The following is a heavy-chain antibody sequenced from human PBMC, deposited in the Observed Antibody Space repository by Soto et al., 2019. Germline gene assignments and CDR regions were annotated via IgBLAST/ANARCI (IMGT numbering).Heavy chain of an antibody. J-gene: IGHJ4*02. Sequence: EVQLVESGGGLVQPGGSLRLSCAASGFTFSSYWMHWVRQAPGTGLVWVSRINSDGSSTSYADSVKGRCTISRDNAKNTLYLQMNSLIAEDTAVYYWARDFSYYYDSSGYGNLRYWGQGTLVTVSS. D-gene: IGHD3-22*01. V-gene: IGHV3-74*01. CDR2: INSDGSST. CDR1: GFTFSSYW. CDR3: ARDFSYYYDSSGYGNLRY.